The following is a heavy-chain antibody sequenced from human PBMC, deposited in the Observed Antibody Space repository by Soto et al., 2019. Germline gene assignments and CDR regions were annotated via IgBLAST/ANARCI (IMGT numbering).Heavy chain of an antibody. D-gene: IGHD6-13*01. V-gene: IGHV3-23*01. J-gene: IGHJ4*02. CDR3: AKDGGGQQLFAGGGDFDY. CDR2: ISGSGGST. CDR1: GFTFSSYA. Sequence: EVQLLESGGGLVQPGGSLRLSCAASGFTFSSYAMSWVRQAPGKGLEWVSAISGSGGSTYYADSVKGRFTISRDNSKNPWYLQMNSLRAEDTAVYYCAKDGGGQQLFAGGGDFDYWGQGTLVTVSS.